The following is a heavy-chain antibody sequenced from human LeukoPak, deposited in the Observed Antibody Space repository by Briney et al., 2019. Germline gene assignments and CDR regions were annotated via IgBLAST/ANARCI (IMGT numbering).Heavy chain of an antibody. CDR2: VYYSGST. J-gene: IGHJ6*03. CDR3: ARDVGARGTVTMNRYYYYYMDV. V-gene: IGHV4-39*07. D-gene: IGHD4-17*01. Sequence: SETLSLTCTVSGGSISSSSYYWGWIRQPPGKGLEWIGSVYYSGSTYYNPSLKSRVTISVDTSKNQFSLKLSSVTAADTAVYYCARDVGARGTVTMNRYYYYYMDVWGKGTTVTVSS. CDR1: GGSISSSSYY.